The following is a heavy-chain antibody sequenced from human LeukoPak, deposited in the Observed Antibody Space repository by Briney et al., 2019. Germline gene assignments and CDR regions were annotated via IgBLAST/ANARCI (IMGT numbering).Heavy chain of an antibody. CDR1: GFIFRTYS. V-gene: IGHV3-21*01. CDR3: VRDMTTTTTCYLQH. J-gene: IGHJ1*01. Sequence: PGGSLRLSCAASGFIFRTYSMNWVRQAPGKGLEWVSSISSSSKHMYYADSVKGRFSISRDDAKNSLFLQMNGLRAEDTAVHYCVRDMTTTTTCYLQHWGQGTLVTVSS. D-gene: IGHD4-17*01. CDR2: ISSSSKHM.